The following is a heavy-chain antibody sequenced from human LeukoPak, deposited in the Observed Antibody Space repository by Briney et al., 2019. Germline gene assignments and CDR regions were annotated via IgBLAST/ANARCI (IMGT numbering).Heavy chain of an antibody. CDR1: GFTLSSYA. Sequence: PGGSLRLSFPPPGFTLSSYALTWARRAPGKGLEWVSALIGSGGRTYYADSVKGRFTISRDNSKNTLYLQMNSLRAEDTAVYYCAKAGGHRYCSSTSCYKGGHAFDIWGQGTMVTVSS. CDR3: AKAGGHRYCSSTSCYKGGHAFDI. J-gene: IGHJ3*02. CDR2: LIGSGGRT. D-gene: IGHD2-2*02. V-gene: IGHV3-23*01.